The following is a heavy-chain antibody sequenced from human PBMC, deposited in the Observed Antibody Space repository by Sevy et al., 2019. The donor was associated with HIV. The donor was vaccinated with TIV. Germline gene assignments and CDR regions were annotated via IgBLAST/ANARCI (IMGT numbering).Heavy chain of an antibody. V-gene: IGHV3-20*04. CDR1: QFTFDDYG. CDR3: AKDRTTGIAAAGTPFDY. D-gene: IGHD6-13*01. CDR2: IIASGGAT. J-gene: IGHJ4*02. Sequence: GGSLRLSCAASQFTFDDYGMSWVRQAPGKGLEWVSAIIASGGATSYADSVKGRFTISRDNSKNTLYLQMNSLRAEDTAVYYCAKDRTTGIAAAGTPFDYWGQGTLVTVSS.